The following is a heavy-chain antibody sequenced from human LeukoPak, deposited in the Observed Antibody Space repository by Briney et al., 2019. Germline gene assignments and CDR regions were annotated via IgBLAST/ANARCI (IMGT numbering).Heavy chain of an antibody. D-gene: IGHD6-13*01. CDR1: GFTFSDYY. Sequence: GGSLRLSCAASGFTFSDYYMSWIRQAPGKGLEWVSFISSSGSNIDYADSVKGRFTTSRDNAKNSLYLQMNSLRAEDTAVYYCARHLQIYSSSLFFDYWGQGTLVTVSS. CDR3: ARHLQIYSSSLFFDY. CDR2: ISSSGSNI. V-gene: IGHV3-11*01. J-gene: IGHJ4*02.